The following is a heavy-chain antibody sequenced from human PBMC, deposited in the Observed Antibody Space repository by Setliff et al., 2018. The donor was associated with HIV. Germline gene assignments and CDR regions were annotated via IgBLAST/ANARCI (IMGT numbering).Heavy chain of an antibody. CDR2: IRNHGPDR. Sequence: GGSLRLSCSASGFTFSSYAMSWVRQAPGKGLEWVSSIRNHGPDRDYEDSVKGRFTISRDNGRNSLYLQMNNLRVEDTAVYYCARDAGCGSGTPLAYWGRGTLVTVSS. J-gene: IGHJ4*02. CDR3: ARDAGCGSGTPLAY. CDR1: GFTFSSYA. D-gene: IGHD3-10*01. V-gene: IGHV3-21*01.